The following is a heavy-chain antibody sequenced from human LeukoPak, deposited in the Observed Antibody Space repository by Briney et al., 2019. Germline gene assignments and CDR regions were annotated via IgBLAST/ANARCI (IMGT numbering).Heavy chain of an antibody. V-gene: IGHV4-39*07. J-gene: IGHJ4*02. Sequence: SETLSLTCTVSGGSISSSSYYWGWIRQPPGKGLEWIGSIYYSGSTYYNPSLKSRVTISVDTSKNQFSLKLSSVTAADTAVYYCARAPRAKKLINYFDYWGQGTLVTVSS. CDR3: ARAPRAKKLINYFDY. CDR2: IYYSGST. D-gene: IGHD1-26*01. CDR1: GGSISSSSYY.